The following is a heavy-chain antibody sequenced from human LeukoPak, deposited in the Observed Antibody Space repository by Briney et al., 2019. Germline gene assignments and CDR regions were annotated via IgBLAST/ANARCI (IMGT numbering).Heavy chain of an antibody. V-gene: IGHV3-15*01. Sequence: GFLRLSCAASGFTFSNAWMSWVRQAPGKGLEWVGRIKSKTDGGTTDYAAPVKGRFTISRDDSKNTLYLQMNSLKTEDTAVYYCTTGRFTIFGVAFDAFDIWGQGTMVTVSS. CDR2: IKSKTDGGTT. CDR3: TTGRFTIFGVAFDAFDI. CDR1: GFTFSNAW. D-gene: IGHD3-3*01. J-gene: IGHJ3*02.